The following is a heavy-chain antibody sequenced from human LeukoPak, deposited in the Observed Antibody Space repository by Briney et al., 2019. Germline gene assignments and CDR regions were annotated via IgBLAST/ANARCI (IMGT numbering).Heavy chain of an antibody. J-gene: IGHJ3*02. CDR2: IRYDGINK. Sequence: GGSLRLSCAASGFTFSSYGMHWVRQAPGKGREWLAFIRYDGINKYYAHSVKGRFTISRDNSKNTLSLQMNSLRAEDTAVYYCAKDGALGLRLGDHAFDIWGQGTMVTVSS. CDR3: AKDGALGLRLGDHAFDI. V-gene: IGHV3-30*02. CDR1: GFTFSSYG. D-gene: IGHD3-16*01.